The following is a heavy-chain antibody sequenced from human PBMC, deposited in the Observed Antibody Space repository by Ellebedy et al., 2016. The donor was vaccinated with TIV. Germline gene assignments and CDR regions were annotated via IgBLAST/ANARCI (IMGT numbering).Heavy chain of an antibody. Sequence: GESLKISCTASGFTFGDYFMSWVRQAPGKGLEWVSYITNVGSTTYSADSVKGRFTVARDNAKNSVYLQMNSLRADDTAVYYCARAREPGYFAYYYYGMDVWGQGTTVTVSS. CDR1: GFTFGDYF. J-gene: IGHJ6*02. CDR2: ITNVGSTT. V-gene: IGHV3-11*01. CDR3: ARAREPGYFAYYYYGMDV. D-gene: IGHD3-9*01.